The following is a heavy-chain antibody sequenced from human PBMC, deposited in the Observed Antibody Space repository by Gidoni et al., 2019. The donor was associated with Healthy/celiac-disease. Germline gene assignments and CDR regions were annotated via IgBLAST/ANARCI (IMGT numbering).Heavy chain of an antibody. V-gene: IGHV4-4*07. CDR2: IYTSGST. CDR1: GGSIRSYY. D-gene: IGHD4-17*01. CDR3: ARVSPGDDYGGNPLYWYFDL. J-gene: IGHJ2*01. Sequence: QVQLPESGPGLVKPSETLSLTCTVSGGSIRSYYWSWIRQPAGKGLDWIGRIYTSGSTNYNPSLKSRVTMSVDTSKNQFSLKLSSVTAADTAVYYCARVSPGDDYGGNPLYWYFDLWGRGTLVTVSS.